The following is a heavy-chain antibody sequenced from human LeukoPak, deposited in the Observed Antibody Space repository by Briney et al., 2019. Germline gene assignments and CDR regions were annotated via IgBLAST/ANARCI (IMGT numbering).Heavy chain of an antibody. D-gene: IGHD4-23*01. CDR2: INHSGST. CDR1: IGSHRGYY. Sequence: SLSLSLTCAVYIGSHRGYYWIWVPRPPAKGLEWVGEINHSGSTNYNPSLKSRVTISVDTSKNQFSLKLSSVTAADTAVYYCARGAYGGSSVDYWGQGTLVTVSS. J-gene: IGHJ4*02. CDR3: ARGAYGGSSVDY. V-gene: IGHV4-34*01.